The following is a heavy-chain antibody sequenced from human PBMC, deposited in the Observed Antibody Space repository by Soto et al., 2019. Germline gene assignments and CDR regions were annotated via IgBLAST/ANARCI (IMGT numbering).Heavy chain of an antibody. J-gene: IGHJ4*02. CDR3: ARLRYSYGYHYFDY. CDR1: GGSISSGGYS. Sequence: QLQLQESGSGLVKPSQTLSLTCAVSGGSISSGGYSWSWIRQPPGKGLEWIGYIYHSGSTYYNPSVKRRVTISVDRSKNQFSLKLSSVTAADTAVYYCARLRYSYGYHYFDYWGQGTLVTVSS. CDR2: IYHSGST. D-gene: IGHD5-18*01. V-gene: IGHV4-30-2*01.